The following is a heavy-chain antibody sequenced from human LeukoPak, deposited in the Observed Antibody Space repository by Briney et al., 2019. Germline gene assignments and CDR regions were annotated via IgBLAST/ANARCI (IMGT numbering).Heavy chain of an antibody. J-gene: IGHJ4*02. Sequence: ASVKVSCKASGYTFSSYYMHWVRQAPGQGLEWMGWISAYNGNTNYAQKLQGRVTMTTDTSTSTAYMELRSLRSDDTAVYYCARARDSYGSTNSWGQGTLVTVSS. CDR3: ARARDSYGSTNS. V-gene: IGHV1-18*04. D-gene: IGHD5-18*01. CDR1: GYTFSSYY. CDR2: ISAYNGNT.